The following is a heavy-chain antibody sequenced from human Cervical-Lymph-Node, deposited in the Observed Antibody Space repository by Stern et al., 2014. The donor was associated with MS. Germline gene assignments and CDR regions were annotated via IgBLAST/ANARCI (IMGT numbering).Heavy chain of an antibody. D-gene: IGHD5-18*01. Sequence: QVQLQQWGPGLVKPSQTLSLTCTLSGGSVSSGSSYWSWIRQPAGKGLEWIGRIHPSGNAFYTPSPKSRVTISLDTSKNQISLKLNPVTAADTAVYYCASGYRFFESWGQGTLVTVSS. V-gene: IGHV4-61*02. CDR1: GGSVSSGSSY. J-gene: IGHJ4*02. CDR3: ASGYRFFES. CDR2: IHPSGNA.